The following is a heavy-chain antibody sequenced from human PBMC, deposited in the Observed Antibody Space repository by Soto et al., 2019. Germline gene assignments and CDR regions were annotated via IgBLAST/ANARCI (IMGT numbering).Heavy chain of an antibody. D-gene: IGHD4-4*01. CDR1: GGSISSGGYY. Sequence: PSETLSLTCTVSGGSISSGGYYWSWIRQHPGKGLEWIGYIYYSGSTYYNPSLKSRVTISVDTSKNQFSLKLSSVTAADTAVYYCARELQYPDYYMDVWGKGTTVTVSS. CDR2: IYYSGST. CDR3: ARELQYPDYYMDV. V-gene: IGHV4-31*03. J-gene: IGHJ6*03.